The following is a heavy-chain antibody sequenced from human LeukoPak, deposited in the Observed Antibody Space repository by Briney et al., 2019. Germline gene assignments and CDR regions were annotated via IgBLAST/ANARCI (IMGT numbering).Heavy chain of an antibody. D-gene: IGHD3-10*01. CDR2: IGWDGGST. CDR1: GFTFDAYT. V-gene: IGHV3-43*01. J-gene: IGHJ4*02. Sequence: TGGSLRLSCAASGFTFDAYTMHWVRQAPGKGLEWVSLIGWDGGSTNYADSVKGRFTISRDNSKNSLYLQMNSLRTEDTALYYCAKDKGGRGVGIQYWGQGTLVTVSS. CDR3: AKDKGGRGVGIQY.